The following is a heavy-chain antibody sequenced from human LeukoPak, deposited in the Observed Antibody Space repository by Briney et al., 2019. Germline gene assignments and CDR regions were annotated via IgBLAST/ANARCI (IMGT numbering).Heavy chain of an antibody. V-gene: IGHV3-7*01. Sequence: GGSLRLSCAASGFTFNTYWMAWVRQSPARGLEWVANIKLDGSEIYYADSVKGRFTISRDNAKNSLFLQMDSLRAEDTAVYYCARPPKWELRTSDIWGQGTLVTVSP. CDR2: IKLDGSEI. CDR1: GFTFNTYW. J-gene: IGHJ3*02. D-gene: IGHD1-26*01. CDR3: ARPPKWELRTSDI.